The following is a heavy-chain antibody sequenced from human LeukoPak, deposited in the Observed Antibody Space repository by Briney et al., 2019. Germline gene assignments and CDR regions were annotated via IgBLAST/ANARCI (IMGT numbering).Heavy chain of an antibody. D-gene: IGHD3-10*01. J-gene: IGHJ3*02. CDR3: ARDLSDYYGSGSYRPIDAFDI. CDR2: INHSGSP. CDR1: GGSFSGYY. Sequence: SETLSLTCAVYGGSFSGYYWSWLRQPPGKGLEWIGEINHSGSPNYNPSLTSRVTISIDTSKNQFSLKLSPVTAADTAVYYCARDLSDYYGSGSYRPIDAFDIWGQGTMVTVSS. V-gene: IGHV4-34*01.